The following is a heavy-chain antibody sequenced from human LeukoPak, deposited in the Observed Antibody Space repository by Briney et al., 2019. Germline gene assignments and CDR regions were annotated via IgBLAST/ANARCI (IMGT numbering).Heavy chain of an antibody. CDR3: ARDKAVAGTGVGFDL. D-gene: IGHD6-19*01. J-gene: IGHJ3*01. Sequence: GGSLGLSWAASGFSFINYWMYWVRRPPRKGLVYVSRINPDGRTTSYVDSVKGRFTISRDNAKNTLYLQMNSLRAEDTAVYYCARDKAVAGTGVGFDLWGQGTMVTVSS. V-gene: IGHV3-74*01. CDR2: INPDGRTT. CDR1: GFSFINYW.